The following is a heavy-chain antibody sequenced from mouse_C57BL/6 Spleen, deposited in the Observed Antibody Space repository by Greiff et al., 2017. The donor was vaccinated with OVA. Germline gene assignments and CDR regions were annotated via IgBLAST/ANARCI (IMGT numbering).Heavy chain of an antibody. J-gene: IGHJ1*03. V-gene: IGHV1-47*01. CDR1: GYTFTTYP. CDR3: ARSIDVRWYFDV. CDR2: FHPYNDDT. Sequence: VQLQQSGAELVKPGASVKMSCKASGYTFTTYPIEWMKQNHGKSLEWIGNFHPYNDDTKYNEKFKGKATLTVEKSSSTVYLEIRRLTSDDSAVYYGARSIDVRWYFDVWGTGTTVTVSS.